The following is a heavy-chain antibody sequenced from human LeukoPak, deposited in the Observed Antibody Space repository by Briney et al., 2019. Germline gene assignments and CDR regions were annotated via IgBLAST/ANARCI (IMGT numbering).Heavy chain of an antibody. V-gene: IGHV3-21*01. CDR3: ARYGLGQDDY. D-gene: IGHD3-10*01. CDR1: GFTFSSYS. Sequence: GGSLRLSCAASGFTFSSYSMNWVRLAPGKGLEWVSSISSSSSYIYYADSVKGRFTISRDNAKNSLYLQMNSLRAEDTAVYYCARYGLGQDDYWGQGTLVTVSS. CDR2: ISSSSSYI. J-gene: IGHJ4*02.